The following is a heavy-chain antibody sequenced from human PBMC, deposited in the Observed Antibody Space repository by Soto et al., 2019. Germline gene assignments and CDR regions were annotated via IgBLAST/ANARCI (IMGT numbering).Heavy chain of an antibody. J-gene: IGHJ4*02. V-gene: IGHV1-18*01. D-gene: IGHD6-6*01. Sequence: ASVKVSCKASGYTFTSYGISWVRQAPGQGLEWMGWISAYNGNTNYAQKLQGRVTMTTDTSTSTAYMELRSLRSDDTAVYYCARDMSVSIAARRSYFDYWAQGTLVTVSS. CDR1: GYTFTSYG. CDR2: ISAYNGNT. CDR3: ARDMSVSIAARRSYFDY.